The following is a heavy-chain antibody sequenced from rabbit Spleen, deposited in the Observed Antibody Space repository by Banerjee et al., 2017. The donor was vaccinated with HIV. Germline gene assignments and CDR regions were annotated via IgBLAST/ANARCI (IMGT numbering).Heavy chain of an antibody. CDR2: IRGGSSCNA. Sequence: QEQLEEAGGDLVKPEGPLTLTSTSSGFSFSSGYRRCWVRQAPGKGREWVACIRGGSSCNANCVSWAKGRFTITNPTSASVTLQITSLTAADTSLYLSATGLTYSSDGYDLWGPGTLVTVS. J-gene: IGHJ6*01. V-gene: IGHV1S45*01. D-gene: IGHD3-1*01. CDR3: ATGLTYSSDGYDL. CDR1: GFSFSSGYR.